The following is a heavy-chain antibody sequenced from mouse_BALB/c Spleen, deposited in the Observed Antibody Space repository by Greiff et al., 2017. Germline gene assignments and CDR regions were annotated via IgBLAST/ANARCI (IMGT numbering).Heavy chain of an antibody. Sequence: EVKLMDSGGGLVKPGGSLKLSCAASGFSFSDYYMSWVRQTPEKRLEWVATISDGGSYTYYPDSVKGRFTISRDNAKNNLYLQMSSLKSEDTDMYDSARASNKTVVEVDDWGQGTAVTVAA. CDR2: ISDGGSYT. D-gene: IGHD1-1*01. CDR1: GFSFSDYY. J-gene: IGHJ4*01. V-gene: IGHV5-4*02. CDR3: ARASNKTVVEVDD.